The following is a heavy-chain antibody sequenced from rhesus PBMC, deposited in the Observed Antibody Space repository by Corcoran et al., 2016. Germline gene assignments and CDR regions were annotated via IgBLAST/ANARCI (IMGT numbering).Heavy chain of an antibody. V-gene: IGHV4-99*01. CDR2: ISGSSGST. CDR1: GYSISSGYY. Sequence: QVQLQESGPGLVKPSETLSLTCAVSGYSISSGYYWGWIRQPPGKGLEYIGYISGSSGSTYYNPSLKSRVTISQDTSKNQFSLKLSSVTAADTAVYYCASPFTAAGGYWGQGVLVTVSS. CDR3: ASPFTAAGGY. J-gene: IGHJ4*01. D-gene: IGHD6-25*01.